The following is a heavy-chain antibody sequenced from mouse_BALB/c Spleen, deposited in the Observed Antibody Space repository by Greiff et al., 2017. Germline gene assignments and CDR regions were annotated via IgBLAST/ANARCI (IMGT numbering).Heavy chain of an antibody. D-gene: IGHD2-3*01. CDR3: ARDGYYDAWFAY. V-gene: IGHV5-6-5*01. CDR2: ISSGGST. J-gene: IGHJ3*01. Sequence: DVMLVESGGGLVKPGGSLKLSCAASGFTFSSYAMSWVRQTPEKRLEWVASISSGGSTYYPDSVKGRFTISRDNARNILYLQMSSLKSEDTAMYYCARDGYYDAWFAYWGQGTLVTVSA. CDR1: GFTFSSYA.